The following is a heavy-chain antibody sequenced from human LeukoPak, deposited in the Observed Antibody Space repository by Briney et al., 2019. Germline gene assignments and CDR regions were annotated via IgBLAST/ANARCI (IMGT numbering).Heavy chain of an antibody. CDR3: ARGIQLWPYYYYMDV. J-gene: IGHJ6*03. CDR2: ISSSGSTI. CDR1: GFTFSDYY. Sequence: GGSLRLSCAASGFTFSDYYMSWIRQAPGKGLEWVSYISSSGSTIYYADSVKSRFTISRDNAKNSLYLQMNSLRAEDTAVYYCARGIQLWPYYYYMDVWGKGTTVTVSS. D-gene: IGHD5-18*01. V-gene: IGHV3-11*04.